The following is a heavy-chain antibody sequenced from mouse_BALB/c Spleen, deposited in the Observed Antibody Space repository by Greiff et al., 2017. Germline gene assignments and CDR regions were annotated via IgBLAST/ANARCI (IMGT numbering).Heavy chain of an antibody. CDR1: GFTFSSYG. CDR3: ARPPLAFYYFDY. CDR2: ISSGGSYT. J-gene: IGHJ2*01. Sequence: KLVESGGDLVKPGGSLKLSCAASGFTFSSYGMSWVRQTPDKRLEWVATISSGGSYTYYPDSVKGRFTISRDNAKNTLYLQMSSLKSEDTAMYYCARPPLAFYYFDYWGQGTTLTVSS. V-gene: IGHV5-6*02. D-gene: IGHD1-1*01.